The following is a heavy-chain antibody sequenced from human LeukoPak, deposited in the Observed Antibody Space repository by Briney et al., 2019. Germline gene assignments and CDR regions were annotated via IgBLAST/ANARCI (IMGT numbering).Heavy chain of an antibody. Sequence: GGSLRLSCEASGFTFNNYEMTWVRQAPGKGLEWVSYISGSGTTIYYADSVKGRFTISRDNSKNTLYLQMNSLRAEDTAVYYCARSRQLDRYYFDYWGQGTLVTVSS. J-gene: IGHJ4*02. CDR1: GFTFNNYE. D-gene: IGHD6-13*01. CDR2: ISGSGTTI. CDR3: ARSRQLDRYYFDY. V-gene: IGHV3-48*03.